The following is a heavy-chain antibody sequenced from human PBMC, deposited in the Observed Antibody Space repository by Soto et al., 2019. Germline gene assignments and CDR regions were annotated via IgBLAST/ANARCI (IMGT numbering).Heavy chain of an antibody. CDR2: ISNDGGDK. CDR3: AKEFFDSSGFYPSLDALDI. V-gene: IGHV3-30*18. CDR1: GFTLGTYG. D-gene: IGHD3-22*01. Sequence: QVQLAESGGGVVQPGRSLTITCAASGFTLGTYGMHWVRQAPGKGLEWVAVISNDGGDKYYSDSVMGRFTTSRDNSKNTLFLQMNSLRAEDTAVYFYAKEFFDSSGFYPSLDALDIWGQGTVVTVSS. J-gene: IGHJ3*02.